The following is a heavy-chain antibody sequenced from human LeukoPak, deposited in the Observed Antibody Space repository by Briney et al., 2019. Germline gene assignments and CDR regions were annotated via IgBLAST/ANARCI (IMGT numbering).Heavy chain of an antibody. J-gene: IGHJ4*02. CDR2: ISGTGRTT. CDR3: ARVRGSYSSDY. Sequence: WVSAISGTGRTTYYADSGKGRFTISRDNYKNTLYLQMNSLRAEDTAVYFCARVRGSYSSDYWGRGTLVSVSS. V-gene: IGHV3-23*01. D-gene: IGHD5-12*01.